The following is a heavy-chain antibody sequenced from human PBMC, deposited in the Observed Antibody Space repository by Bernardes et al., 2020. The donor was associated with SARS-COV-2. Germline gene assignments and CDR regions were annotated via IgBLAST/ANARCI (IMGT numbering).Heavy chain of an antibody. CDR2: IFSSDEK. V-gene: IGHV2-26*01. Sequence: SGPTLVKPTETLTLTCTVSGISLRNARMGVSWIRQPPGKALEWLAHIFSSDEKSYSTSLKSRLTISKDTSRGQVVLSMTNMDPVDTATYYCARIIDCSSSSCYNDAFDIWGQGTLVTVSS. CDR3: ARIIDCSSSSCYNDAFDI. D-gene: IGHD2-2*01. J-gene: IGHJ3*02. CDR1: GISLRNARMG.